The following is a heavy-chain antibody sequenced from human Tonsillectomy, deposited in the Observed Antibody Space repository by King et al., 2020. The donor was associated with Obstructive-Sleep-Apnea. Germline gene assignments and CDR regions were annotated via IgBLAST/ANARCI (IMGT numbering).Heavy chain of an antibody. CDR2: ISGSGGST. CDR1: GLTFSGLTFSSYA. CDR3: ANLYYGPRLYGMDV. V-gene: IGHV3-23*04. J-gene: IGHJ6*04. Sequence: VQLVESGGGLVQPGGSLRLSCAASGLTFSGLTFSSYAMHWVRQAPGKGLEWVSAISGSGGSTYYADSVKGRFTISRDNSKNTLYLQMNSLRAEDTAVYYCANLYYGPRLYGMDVWGKGTTVTVSS. D-gene: IGHD3-10*01.